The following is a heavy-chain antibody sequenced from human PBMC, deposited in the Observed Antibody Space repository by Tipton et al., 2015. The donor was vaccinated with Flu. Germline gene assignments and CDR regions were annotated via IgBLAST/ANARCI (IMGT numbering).Heavy chain of an antibody. CDR3: AKDNDPSNVPHY. J-gene: IGHJ4*02. V-gene: IGHV3-30*02. D-gene: IGHD1-1*01. Sequence: SGFTFSNYGLHWVRQAPGKRLEWVALIRHYVTNTYYVDSVRGRFTISRDNSKNTVYLQMNNLGGEDTAVYYCAKDNDPSNVPHYWGQGTLVTISS. CDR1: GFTFSNYG. CDR2: IRHYVTNT.